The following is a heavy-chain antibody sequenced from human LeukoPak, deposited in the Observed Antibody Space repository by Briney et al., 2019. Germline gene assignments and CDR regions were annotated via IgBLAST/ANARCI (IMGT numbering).Heavy chain of an antibody. V-gene: IGHV4-59*01. D-gene: IGHD6-13*01. J-gene: IGHJ4*02. CDR1: GGSISSYY. CDR2: IYYSGST. CDR3: ARRRYSSRFDY. Sequence: GSLRLSCTVSGGSISSYYWSWIRQPPGKGLEWIGYIYYSGSTNYNPSLKSRVTISVDTSKNQFSLKLSSVTAADTAVYYCARRRYSSRFDYWGQGTLVTVS.